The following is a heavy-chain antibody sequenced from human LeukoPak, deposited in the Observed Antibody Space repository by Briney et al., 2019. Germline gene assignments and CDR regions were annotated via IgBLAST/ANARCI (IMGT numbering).Heavy chain of an antibody. CDR3: ASNTDYYDSSGCFGY. J-gene: IGHJ4*02. Sequence: GASVKVSCKASGYTFTGYYMHWVRQAPGQGLEWMGWINPNSGGTNYAQKFQGRVTMTRDTSISTAYMELSRLRSDDTAVYYCASNTDYYDSSGCFGYWGQGTLVTVSS. V-gene: IGHV1-2*02. D-gene: IGHD3-22*01. CDR2: INPNSGGT. CDR1: GYTFTGYY.